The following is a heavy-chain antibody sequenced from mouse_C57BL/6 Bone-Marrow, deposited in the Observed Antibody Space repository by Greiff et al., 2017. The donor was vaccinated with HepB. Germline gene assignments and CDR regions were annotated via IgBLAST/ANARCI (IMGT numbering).Heavy chain of an antibody. D-gene: IGHD2-5*01. CDR2: IDPSDSYT. CDR3: ARELYSNHRYFDV. Sequence: QVQLQQPGAELVRPGTSVKLSCKASGYTFTSYWMHWVKQRPGQGLEWIGVIDPSDSYTNYNQKFKGKATLTVDTSSSTAYMQLSSLTSEDSAVYYCARELYSNHRYFDVWGTGTTVTVSS. V-gene: IGHV1-59*01. J-gene: IGHJ1*03. CDR1: GYTFTSYW.